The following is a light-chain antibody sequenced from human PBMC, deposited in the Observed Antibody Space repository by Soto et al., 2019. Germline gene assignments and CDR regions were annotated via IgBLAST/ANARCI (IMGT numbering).Light chain of an antibody. J-gene: IGKJ4*01. V-gene: IGKV1-5*01. CDR2: DDS. CDR1: PSISSW. CDR3: QQYNSYPLT. Sequence: DIQMTQSPSTLSASVGDRVTITCRASPSISSWLAWYQQKPGKAPKLLIYDDSILESGVPSRFSGSGSGTEFTLTISSLQPDDFATYYCQQYNSYPLTFGGGTKVEIK.